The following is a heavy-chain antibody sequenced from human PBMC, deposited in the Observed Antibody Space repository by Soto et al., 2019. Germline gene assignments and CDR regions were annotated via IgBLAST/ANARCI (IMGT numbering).Heavy chain of an antibody. Sequence: LRLFCAASGFTFSSYGMHWVRQAPGKGLEWVAVISYDGSNKYYADSVKGRFTISRDNSKNTLYLQMNSLRAEDTAVYYCAKDAWGYCSSTSCYEPGWFDPWGQGTLVTVSS. CDR3: AKDAWGYCSSTSCYEPGWFDP. V-gene: IGHV3-30*18. CDR1: GFTFSSYG. D-gene: IGHD2-2*01. J-gene: IGHJ5*02. CDR2: ISYDGSNK.